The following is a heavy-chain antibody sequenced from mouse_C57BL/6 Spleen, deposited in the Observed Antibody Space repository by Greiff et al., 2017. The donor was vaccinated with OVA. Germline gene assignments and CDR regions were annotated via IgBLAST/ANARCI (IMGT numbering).Heavy chain of an antibody. D-gene: IGHD2-4*01. CDR1: GFTFSDYY. V-gene: IGHV5-16*01. Sequence: EVQLVESEGGLVQPGSSMKLSCTASGFTFSDYYMAWVRQVPEKGLEWVANINYDGSSTYYLDSLKSRFIISRDNAKNILYLQMSSLKSEDTATYYCAREGIYYDYSYAMDYWGQGTSVTVSS. J-gene: IGHJ4*01. CDR2: INYDGSST. CDR3: AREGIYYDYSYAMDY.